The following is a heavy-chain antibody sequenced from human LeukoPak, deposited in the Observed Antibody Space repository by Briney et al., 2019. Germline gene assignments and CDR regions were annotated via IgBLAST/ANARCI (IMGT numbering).Heavy chain of an antibody. Sequence: PGRSLRLSCAASGFTFSSYGMHWVRQAPGKGLEWVAVIWYDGSNKYYADSVKGRFTISRDNSKNTLYLQMNSLRAEDTAMYYCARGRAYYYYMDVWGKGTTVTVSS. CDR3: ARGRAYYYYMDV. CDR2: IWYDGSNK. V-gene: IGHV3-33*01. CDR1: GFTFSSYG. J-gene: IGHJ6*03.